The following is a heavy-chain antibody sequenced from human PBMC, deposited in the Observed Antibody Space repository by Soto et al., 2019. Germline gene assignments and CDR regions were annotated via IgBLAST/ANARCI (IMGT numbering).Heavy chain of an antibody. Sequence: AASVKVSCKASGYAFTSYGISWVRQAPGQGLEWMGWISAYNGNTNYAQKLQGRVTMTTDTSTSTAYMELRSLRSDDTAVYYCARGAKYCTNGVCYGSYYYYYYGMDVWGQGTTVTVSS. V-gene: IGHV1-18*04. CDR3: ARGAKYCTNGVCYGSYYYYYYGMDV. CDR1: GYAFTSYG. J-gene: IGHJ6*02. CDR2: ISAYNGNT. D-gene: IGHD2-8*01.